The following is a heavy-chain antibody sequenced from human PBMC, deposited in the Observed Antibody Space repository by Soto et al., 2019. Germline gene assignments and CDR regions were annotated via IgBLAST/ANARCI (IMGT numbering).Heavy chain of an antibody. D-gene: IGHD5-12*01. V-gene: IGHV5-10-1*01. CDR1: GYSFTSYW. Sequence: PGESLKISCKGSGYSFTSYWISWVRQMPGKGLEWMGRIDPSDSYTNYSPSFQGHVTISADKSISTAYLQWSSLKASDTAMYYCATKSPDLYSGYDFPRDAFDIWGQGTMVTVSS. J-gene: IGHJ3*02. CDR3: ATKSPDLYSGYDFPRDAFDI. CDR2: IDPSDSYT.